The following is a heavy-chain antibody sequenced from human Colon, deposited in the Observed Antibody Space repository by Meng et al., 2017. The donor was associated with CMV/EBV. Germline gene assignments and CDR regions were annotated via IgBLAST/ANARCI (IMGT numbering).Heavy chain of an antibody. CDR2: IWYDGSNK. J-gene: IGHJ4*02. Sequence: GESLKISCAASGFTFSSYGMRWVRQAPGKGLEWVAVIWYDGSNKYYADSVKGRFTISRDTSKNTLYLQMNSLRPEDTAVYYCVRGGRLMYQLVSIFWGQGTLVTVSS. V-gene: IGHV3-33*01. D-gene: IGHD2-2*01. CDR1: GFTFSSYG. CDR3: VRGGRLMYQLVSIF.